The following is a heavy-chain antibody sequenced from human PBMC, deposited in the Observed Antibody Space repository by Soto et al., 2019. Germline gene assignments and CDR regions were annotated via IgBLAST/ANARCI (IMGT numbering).Heavy chain of an antibody. D-gene: IGHD3-3*01. CDR3: ARGKGRITIFGVVTLDGFDY. V-gene: IGHV1-18*01. CDR1: GYTFTSYG. Sequence: QVQLVQSGAEVKKPGASVKVSCKASGYTFTSYGISWVRQAPGQGLEWMGWISAYNGNTNYAQKLQGRVTMTTDISTSTAYMELRSLRSDDTAVYYCARGKGRITIFGVVTLDGFDYWGQGTLVTVSS. J-gene: IGHJ4*02. CDR2: ISAYNGNT.